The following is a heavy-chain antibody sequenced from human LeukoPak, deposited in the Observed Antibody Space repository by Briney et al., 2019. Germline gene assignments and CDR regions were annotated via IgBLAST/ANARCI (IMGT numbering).Heavy chain of an antibody. Sequence: SETLSLTCTVSGDSISNYYWSWVRQPPGKGLEWIGDIFYSGSTNYNPSLKSRVTISVDTSKNQSSLKLSSVTAADTAVYYCARGVVAAPQTFDYWGQGTLVAVSS. CDR3: ARGVVAAPQTFDY. CDR1: GDSISNYY. CDR2: IFYSGST. V-gene: IGHV4-59*01. D-gene: IGHD2-15*01. J-gene: IGHJ4*02.